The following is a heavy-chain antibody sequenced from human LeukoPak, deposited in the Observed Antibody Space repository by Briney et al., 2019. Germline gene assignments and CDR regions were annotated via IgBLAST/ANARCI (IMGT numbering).Heavy chain of an antibody. J-gene: IGHJ6*02. V-gene: IGHV1-18*01. CDR2: ISAYNGNT. CDR1: GYTFTSYG. CDR3: AIIDCGGDCSYYYGMDV. Sequence: ASVKVSCKASGYTFTSYGISWVRQAPGQGLEWMGWISAYNGNTNYAQKFQGRVTMTRDTSISTAYMELSRLRSDDTAVYYCAIIDCGGDCSYYYGMDVWGQGTTVTVSS. D-gene: IGHD2-21*02.